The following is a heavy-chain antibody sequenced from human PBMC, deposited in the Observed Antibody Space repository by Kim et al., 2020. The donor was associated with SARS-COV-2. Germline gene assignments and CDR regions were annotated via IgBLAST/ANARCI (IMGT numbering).Heavy chain of an antibody. CDR2: FDPEDGET. V-gene: IGHV1-24*01. D-gene: IGHD3-22*01. CDR3: ATVRGMDYYDSSGYRY. CDR1: GYTLTELS. J-gene: IGHJ4*02. Sequence: ASVKVSCKVSGYTLTELSMHWVRQAPGKGLEWMGGFDPEDGETIYAQKFQGRVTMTEDTSTDTAYMELSSLRSEDTAVYYCATVRGMDYYDSSGYRYWGQGTLVTVSS.